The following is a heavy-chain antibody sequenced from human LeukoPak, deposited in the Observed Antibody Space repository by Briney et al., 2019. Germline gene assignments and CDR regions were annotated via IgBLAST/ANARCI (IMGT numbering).Heavy chain of an antibody. Sequence: PGGSLRLSCAASGFTFSSYSMNWVRQAPGKGLEWVSYISSSSSTIYYADSVKGRFTISRDNSKNTLYLQMNSLRAEDTAVYYCAKNQIAVAGTGDAFDIWGQGTMVTVSS. D-gene: IGHD6-19*01. CDR3: AKNQIAVAGTGDAFDI. J-gene: IGHJ3*02. V-gene: IGHV3-48*01. CDR1: GFTFSSYS. CDR2: ISSSSSTI.